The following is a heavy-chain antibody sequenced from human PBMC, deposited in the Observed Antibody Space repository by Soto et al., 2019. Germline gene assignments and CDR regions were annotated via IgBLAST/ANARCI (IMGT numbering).Heavy chain of an antibody. J-gene: IGHJ4*02. Sequence: GGSLRLSCAASGFTFSSYGMHWVRQAPGKGLEWVAVISYDGSNKYYADSVKGRFTISRDNSKNTLYLQMNSLRAEDTAVYYCAKGMEYSSSSPFGYWGQGTLVTVSS. CDR2: ISYDGSNK. D-gene: IGHD6-6*01. V-gene: IGHV3-30*18. CDR1: GFTFSSYG. CDR3: AKGMEYSSSSPFGY.